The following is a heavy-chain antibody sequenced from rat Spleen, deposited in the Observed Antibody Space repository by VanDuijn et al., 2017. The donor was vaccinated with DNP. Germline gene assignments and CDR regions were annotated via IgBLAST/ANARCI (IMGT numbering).Heavy chain of an antibody. V-gene: IGHV5-7*01. D-gene: IGHD1-4*01. CDR3: AGRPPPTRGPFDY. CDR2: ICSVGRET. Sequence: EVQLVESGGGLVQPGRSLKLSCAVSGITFSDHNMAWVRQAPTKGLEWVATICSVGRETYYRDSVKGRFTISRNNARSTLYLQMDRLRSEDTAAYYCAGRPPPTRGPFDYWGQGVTVTVSS. J-gene: IGHJ2*01. CDR1: GITFSDHN.